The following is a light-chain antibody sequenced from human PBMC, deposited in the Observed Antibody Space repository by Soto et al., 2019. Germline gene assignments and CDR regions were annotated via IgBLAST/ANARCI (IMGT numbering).Light chain of an antibody. Sequence: EIVMTQSPATLSVSPGERATLSCRASQSVNSNLAWYQQRPGQAPRLLMYGASTRATGIPARFSGSGSGTEFTRTISSLQSEDFAVYYCQQYNNWYTFGQGTKLEIK. CDR2: GAS. V-gene: IGKV3-15*01. CDR3: QQYNNWYT. CDR1: QSVNSN. J-gene: IGKJ2*01.